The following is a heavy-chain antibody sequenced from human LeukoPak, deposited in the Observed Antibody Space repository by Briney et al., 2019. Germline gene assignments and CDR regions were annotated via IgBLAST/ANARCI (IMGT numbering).Heavy chain of an antibody. CDR3: AKDVRGSTSWYGLDY. CDR1: GFTFDDYT. V-gene: IGHV3-43*01. J-gene: IGHJ4*02. CDR2: ITWDGGST. D-gene: IGHD6-13*01. Sequence: GGSLRLSCAASGFTFDDYTMHWVRQAPGKGLEWVSLITWDGGSTYYADSVKGRFTISRDNSKNSLYLQMNSLRSEDTALYYCAKDVRGSTSWYGLDYWGQGTLVTVSS.